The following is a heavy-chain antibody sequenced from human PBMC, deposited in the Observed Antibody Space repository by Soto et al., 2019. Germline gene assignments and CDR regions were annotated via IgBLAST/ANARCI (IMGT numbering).Heavy chain of an antibody. D-gene: IGHD6-6*01. Sequence: QVQLVESGGGVVQPGRSRRLSCAASGFNFRSYAMHWVRQAPGKGLECVAVISYDGINKYYADSVKGRFSISRDNSKDMLYLEMKSLRGDDTAVYYCAKDLRAGRPELFQHWGLGTLVTVSS. J-gene: IGHJ1*01. CDR3: AKDLRAGRPELFQH. CDR2: ISYDGINK. V-gene: IGHV3-30-3*01. CDR1: GFNFRSYA.